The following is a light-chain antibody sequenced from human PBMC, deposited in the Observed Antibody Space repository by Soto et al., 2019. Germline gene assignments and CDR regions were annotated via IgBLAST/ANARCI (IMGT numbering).Light chain of an antibody. CDR2: EVS. V-gene: IGLV2-8*01. Sequence: QSALTQPPSASGSPGQSVTISCTGTSSDVGGYNYVSWYQQHPGKAPKLMIYEVSKWPSGVPDRFSGSKSGNTASLTVSGLQAEDEADYYCSSFAASNTVAFGGGTKLTVL. CDR3: SSFAASNTVA. J-gene: IGLJ2*01. CDR1: SSDVGGYNY.